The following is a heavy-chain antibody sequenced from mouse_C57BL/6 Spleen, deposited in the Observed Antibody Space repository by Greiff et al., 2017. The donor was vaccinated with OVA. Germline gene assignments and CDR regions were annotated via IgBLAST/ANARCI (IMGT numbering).Heavy chain of an antibody. V-gene: IGHV5-16*01. CDR3: ARSLPHYYAMDY. CDR2: INYDGSST. CDR1: GFTFSDYY. J-gene: IGHJ4*01. Sequence: DVMLVESAGGLVQPGSSMKLSCTASGFTFSDYYMAWVRQVPEKGLEWVANINYDGSSTYYMDSLKSRFIISRDNAKNILYLQMSSLKSEDTATYYCARSLPHYYAMDYWGQGTSVTVSS. D-gene: IGHD6-2*01.